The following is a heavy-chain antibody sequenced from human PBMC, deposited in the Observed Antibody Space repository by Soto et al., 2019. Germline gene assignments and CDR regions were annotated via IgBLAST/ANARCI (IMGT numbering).Heavy chain of an antibody. D-gene: IGHD3-22*01. CDR1: GFTFTSSA. V-gene: IGHV1-58*01. CDR3: AASGPDYXDSSGYYSYYYYYGMDV. Sequence: SVKVSCKASGFTFTSSAVQWVRQARGQRLEWIGWIVVGSGNTNYAQKFQERVTITRDMSTSTAYMELSSLRSEDTAVYYCAASGPDYXDSSGYYSYYYYYGMDVWGQGTTVTVSS. J-gene: IGHJ6*02. CDR2: IVVGSGNT.